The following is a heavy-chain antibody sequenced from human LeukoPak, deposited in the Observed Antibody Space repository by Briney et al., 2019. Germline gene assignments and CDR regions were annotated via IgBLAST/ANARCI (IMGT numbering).Heavy chain of an antibody. J-gene: IGHJ5*02. CDR2: IIPIFGTA. CDR1: GGTFSSYA. V-gene: IGHV1-69*13. Sequence: SVKVSCKASGGTFSSYAISWVRQAPGQGLEWMGGIIPIFGTANYAQKFQGRVTITADESTSTAYMELRSLRSEDTAVYYCATLGSIAAPRGWFDPWGQGTLVTVSS. CDR3: ATLGSIAAPRGWFDP. D-gene: IGHD6-6*01.